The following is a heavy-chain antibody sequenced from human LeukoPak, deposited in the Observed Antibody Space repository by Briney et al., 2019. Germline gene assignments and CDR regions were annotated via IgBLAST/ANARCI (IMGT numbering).Heavy chain of an antibody. CDR3: ARGGIWVSDSYCSGGSCYSFDY. D-gene: IGHD2-15*01. Sequence: GGSLRLSCAASGFTFSSYWMHWVRQAPGKGLVWVSRINSDGSSTSYADSVKGRFTISRDNAKNTLYLQMNSLRAEDTAVYYCARGGIWVSDSYCSGGSCYSFDYWGQGTLVTVSS. CDR1: GFTFSSYW. CDR2: INSDGSST. V-gene: IGHV3-74*01. J-gene: IGHJ4*02.